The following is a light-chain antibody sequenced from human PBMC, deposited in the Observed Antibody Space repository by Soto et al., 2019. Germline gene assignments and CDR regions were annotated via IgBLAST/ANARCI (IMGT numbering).Light chain of an antibody. CDR3: QRYYSYPFT. CDR2: AAS. V-gene: IGKV1-8*01. CDR1: QGISSY. J-gene: IGKJ3*01. Sequence: AIRMTQSPSSFSASTGDRVTITCRASQGISSYLAWYQQKPGKAPKLLIYAASTLQSGVPSRFSGSGSGTDFTLTISCLQSEDCATYYCQRYYSYPFTFGPGTKVDIK.